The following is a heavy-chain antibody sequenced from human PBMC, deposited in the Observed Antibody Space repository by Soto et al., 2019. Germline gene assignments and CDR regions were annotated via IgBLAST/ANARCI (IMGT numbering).Heavy chain of an antibody. J-gene: IGHJ4*02. CDR1: GFTFSSYG. CDR2: ISGSGGST. V-gene: IGHV3-23*01. D-gene: IGHD6-6*01. CDR3: AKAYSSSSPFPIFVY. Sequence: GGSLRLSCAASGFTFSSYGMSWVRQAPGKGLEWVSAISGSGGSTYYADSVKGRFTISRDNSKNTLYLQMNSLRAEDTAVYYCAKAYSSSSPFPIFVYWGQGTLVTVSS.